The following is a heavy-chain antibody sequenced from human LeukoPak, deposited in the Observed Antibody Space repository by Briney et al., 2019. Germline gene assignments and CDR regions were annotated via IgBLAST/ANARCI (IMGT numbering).Heavy chain of an antibody. J-gene: IGHJ4*02. CDR2: IYHSGST. V-gene: IGHV4-4*02. Sequence: PSETLSLTCAVSGGSISSSNWWSWVRQPPGQGLEWIGEIYHSGSTNYNPSLKSRVNISVDKSKNQFSLKLSSVTAADTAVYYCAREPGGGSLAYWGQGTLVTVSS. CDR3: AREPGGGSLAY. CDR1: GGSISSSNW. D-gene: IGHD3-16*01.